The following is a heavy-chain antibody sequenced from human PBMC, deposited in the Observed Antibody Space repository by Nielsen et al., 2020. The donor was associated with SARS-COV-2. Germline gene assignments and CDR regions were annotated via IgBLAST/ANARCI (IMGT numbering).Heavy chain of an antibody. CDR2: INPNSGGT. CDR1: GYTFTSYG. D-gene: IGHD2-21*02. Sequence: ASVKVSCKASGYTFTSYGISWVRQAPGQGLEWMGRINPNSGGTNYAQKFQGRVTMTRDTSISTAYMELSRLRSDDTAVYYCARFVVVTAMAGMDVWGQGTTVTVSS. J-gene: IGHJ6*02. CDR3: ARFVVVTAMAGMDV. V-gene: IGHV1-2*06.